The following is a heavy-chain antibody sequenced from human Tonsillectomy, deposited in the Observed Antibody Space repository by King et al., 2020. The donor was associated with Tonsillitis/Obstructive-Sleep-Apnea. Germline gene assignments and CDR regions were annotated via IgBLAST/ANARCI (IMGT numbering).Heavy chain of an antibody. CDR1: GGSFSGYY. J-gene: IGHJ6*03. CDR3: ARGPKGYYYYYMDV. V-gene: IGHV4-34*01. Sequence: VQLQQWGAGLLRPSETLSLTCAVYGGSFSGYYWSWIRQPPGKGLEWIGEINHSGSTTYNPSLKSRVTMSVDTSKNQFSLKLASVTAADTAVYYCARGPKGYYYYYMDVWDKGTTVTVSS. CDR2: INHSGST.